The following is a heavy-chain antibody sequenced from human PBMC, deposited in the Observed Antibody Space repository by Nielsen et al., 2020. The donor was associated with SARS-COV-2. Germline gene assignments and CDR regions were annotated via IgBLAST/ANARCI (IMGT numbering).Heavy chain of an antibody. CDR1: GYSFTSHW. V-gene: IGHV5-10-1*01. D-gene: IGHD2-2*01. CDR2: IDPSDTYV. CDR3: ARYASEYYYYYYMDV. J-gene: IGHJ6*03. Sequence: GESLKISCKGSGYSFTSHWITWVRQVPGKGLEWMGRIDPSDTYVDYSPSFQGHVAISADKSISTAYLQWSSLKASDTAMYYCARYASEYYYYYYMDVWGTGPTVPVPS.